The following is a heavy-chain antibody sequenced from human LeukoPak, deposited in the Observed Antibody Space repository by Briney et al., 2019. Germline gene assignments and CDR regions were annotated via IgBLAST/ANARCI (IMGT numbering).Heavy chain of an antibody. CDR2: IGTAGDT. CDR3: ARGFYGDSSYYYYYMDV. Sequence: PGGSLRLSCAASGFTFSSYDMHWVRQATGKGLEWVSAIGTAGDTYYPGSVKGRFTISRENDKDSLYLQMNSLRAGDTAVYYCARGFYGDSSYYYYYMDVWGKGTTVTVSS. V-gene: IGHV3-13*01. CDR1: GFTFSSYD. J-gene: IGHJ6*03. D-gene: IGHD3-22*01.